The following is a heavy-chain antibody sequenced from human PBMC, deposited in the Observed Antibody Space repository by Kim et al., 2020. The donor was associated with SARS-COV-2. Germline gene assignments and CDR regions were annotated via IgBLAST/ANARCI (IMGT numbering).Heavy chain of an antibody. CDR1: GGSFSGYY. V-gene: IGHV4-34*01. CDR2: INHSGST. J-gene: IGHJ4*03. D-gene: IGHD2-2*01. Sequence: SETLSLTCAVYGGSFSGYYWSWIRQPPGKGLEWIGEINHSGSTNYNPSLKSRVTISVDTSKNQFSLKPSSVTAADTAVYYCARGFYCSSTSCYGYFDYWG. CDR3: ARGFYCSSTSCYGYFDY.